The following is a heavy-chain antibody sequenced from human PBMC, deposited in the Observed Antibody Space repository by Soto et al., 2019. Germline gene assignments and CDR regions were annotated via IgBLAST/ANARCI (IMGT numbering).Heavy chain of an antibody. V-gene: IGHV4-59*06. CDR1: GGSISSYY. D-gene: IGHD3-10*01. CDR3: ARTRDEMLYYYGSGSYYSDAFDI. Sequence: SETLSLTCTVSGGSISSYYWSWIRQPPGKGLEWIGYIYYSGSTYYNPSLKSRVTISVDTSKNQFSLKLSSVTAADTAVYYCARTRDEMLYYYGSGSYYSDAFDIWGQGTMVTVS. CDR2: IYYSGST. J-gene: IGHJ3*02.